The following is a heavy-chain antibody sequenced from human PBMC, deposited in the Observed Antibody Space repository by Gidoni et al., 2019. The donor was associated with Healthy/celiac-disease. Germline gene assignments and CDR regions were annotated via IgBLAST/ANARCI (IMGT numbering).Heavy chain of an antibody. CDR2: IDWDDDK. CDR1: GFSLSTSGMC. V-gene: IGHV2-70*01. Sequence: QVTLRDSGPALVKPTQTLTLTCTFSGFSLSTSGMCVSWIRQPPGKALEWLELIDWDDDKYYSTSLKTRLTISKDTSKNQVVLTMTNMDPVDTATYYCARTIAAAGTYYYYGMDVWGQGTTVTVSS. J-gene: IGHJ6*02. CDR3: ARTIAAAGTYYYYGMDV. D-gene: IGHD6-13*01.